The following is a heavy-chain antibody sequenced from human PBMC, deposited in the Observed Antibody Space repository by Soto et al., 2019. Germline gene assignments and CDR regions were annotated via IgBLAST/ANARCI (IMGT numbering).Heavy chain of an antibody. J-gene: IGHJ5*02. CDR2: IIPIFGTA. CDR1: GGTFSSYA. D-gene: IGHD3-22*01. V-gene: IGHV1-69*13. CDR3: ARAPFSSGRRGGWFDP. Sequence: ASVKVSCKASGGTFSSYAISWVRQAPGQGLEWMGGIIPIFGTANYAQKFQGRVTITADESTSTAYMELSSLRSEDTAVYYCARAPFSSGRRGGWFDPWGQGTLVTVSS.